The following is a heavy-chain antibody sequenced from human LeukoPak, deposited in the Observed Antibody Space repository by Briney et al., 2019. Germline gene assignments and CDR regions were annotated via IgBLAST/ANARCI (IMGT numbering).Heavy chain of an antibody. V-gene: IGHV4-59*01. Sequence: PSETLSLTCTVSGGSISSYYWSWIRQPPGKGLEWIGYIYYSGSTSYSGNTNYNPSLKSRVTILVDTSKNQFSLKLSSVTAADTALYYCARNIYYACWGATFDIWGQGTMVTVSS. CDR2: IYYSGST. CDR1: GGSISSYY. J-gene: IGHJ3*02. CDR3: ARNIYYACWGATFDI. D-gene: IGHD1-26*01.